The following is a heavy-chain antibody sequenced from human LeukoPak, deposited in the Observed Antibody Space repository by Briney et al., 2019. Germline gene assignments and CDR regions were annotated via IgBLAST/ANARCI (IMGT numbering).Heavy chain of an antibody. V-gene: IGHV3-21*01. Sequence: GGPLTLSCAASGFTLNRYRVHGLPHAPGEARVWVSSVCNCRSHIYYGDYVKGRFYISRDNGKNSLYLQIDNLRAEDTAVYYCVRDPRPFGCGSDTCPRYYFDFWGQGTLVTVSS. J-gene: IGHJ4*02. D-gene: IGHD2-21*02. CDR1: GFTLNRYR. CDR2: VCNCRSHI. CDR3: VRDPRPFGCGSDTCPRYYFDF.